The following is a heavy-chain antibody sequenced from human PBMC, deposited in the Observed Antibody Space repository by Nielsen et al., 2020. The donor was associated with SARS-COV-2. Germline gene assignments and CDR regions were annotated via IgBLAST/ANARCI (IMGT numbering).Heavy chain of an antibody. CDR2: IYYSGST. V-gene: IGHV4-31*03. CDR3: ARDEAAMVGLYYYGMDV. Sequence: SETLSLTCTVSGGSISSGGYYWSWIRQHPGKGLEWIGYIYYSGSTYYNPSLKSRVTISVDTSKNQISLKLSSVTAADTAVYYCARDEAAMVGLYYYGMDVWGQGTTVTVSS. CDR1: GGSISSGGYY. J-gene: IGHJ6*02. D-gene: IGHD5-18*01.